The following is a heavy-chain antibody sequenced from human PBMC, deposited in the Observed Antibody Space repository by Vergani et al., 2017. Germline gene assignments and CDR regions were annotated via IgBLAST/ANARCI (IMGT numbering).Heavy chain of an antibody. CDR3: ARGAVWIRLWGHSFDI. D-gene: IGHD5-18*01. J-gene: IGHJ3*02. CDR1: GFTFSSYG. Sequence: QVQLVESGGGVVQPGRSLRLSCAASGFTFSSYGMHWVRQAPGKGLEWVAVIWYDGSNKYYADSVKGRFTISRDNSKNTLYLQMNSLRAEDTAVYYCARGAVWIRLWGHSFDIWGQGTMVTVSS. CDR2: IWYDGSNK. V-gene: IGHV3-33*01.